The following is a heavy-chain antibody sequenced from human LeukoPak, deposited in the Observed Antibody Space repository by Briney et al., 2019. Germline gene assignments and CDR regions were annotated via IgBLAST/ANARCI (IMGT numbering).Heavy chain of an antibody. CDR1: GFTVSSNY. CDR2: IYSGGSI. D-gene: IGHD3-10*01. Sequence: GGSLRLSCAASGFTVSSNYMSWVRQAPGKGLEWVSVIYSGGSIYYADSVKGRFTISRDNSKNTLYLQMNSLRAEDTAVYYCARVLMVRGVTPSYYFDYWGQGTLVTVSS. J-gene: IGHJ4*02. CDR3: ARVLMVRGVTPSYYFDY. V-gene: IGHV3-66*02.